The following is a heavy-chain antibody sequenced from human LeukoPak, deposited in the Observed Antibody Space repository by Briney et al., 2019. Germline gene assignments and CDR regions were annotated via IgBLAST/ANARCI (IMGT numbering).Heavy chain of an antibody. V-gene: IGHV6-1*01. CDR2: TYYRSKWYN. Sequence: SQTLSLTCAISGDSVSSNSAAWNWIRQSPSRGLEWLGRTYYRSKWYNDYAVSVKSRITISPDTSMNQFSLQLNSVTPEDTAVYYCARQSPSYSSSSGTFDYWGQGTLVTVSS. D-gene: IGHD6-6*01. J-gene: IGHJ4*02. CDR1: GDSVSSNSAA. CDR3: ARQSPSYSSSSGTFDY.